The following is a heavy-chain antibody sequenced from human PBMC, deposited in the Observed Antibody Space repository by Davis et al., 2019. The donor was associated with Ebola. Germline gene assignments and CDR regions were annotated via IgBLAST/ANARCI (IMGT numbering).Heavy chain of an antibody. CDR3: AKGRTDTPMVTMEFDY. D-gene: IGHD5-18*01. CDR2: ISYDGSNE. Sequence: AGSLRLSCAASGFTFSSYGIHWVRQAPGKGLEWVAVISYDGSNEYYADSVKGRFTISRDNSKNTLYLQMYSLRVEDTAVYYCAKGRTDTPMVTMEFDYWGQGTLVTVSS. V-gene: IGHV3-30*18. J-gene: IGHJ4*02. CDR1: GFTFSSYG.